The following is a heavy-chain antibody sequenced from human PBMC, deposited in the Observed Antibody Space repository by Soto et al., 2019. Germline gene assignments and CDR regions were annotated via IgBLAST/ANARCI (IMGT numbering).Heavy chain of an antibody. CDR1: NGSFMGYY. D-gene: IGHD3-3*01. V-gene: IGHV4-34*01. CDR2: INHVGSP. CDR3: ASLTGGRFLDKGDY. Sequence: QVQLHQWGAGLLKPSEILSLTCAVYNGSFMGYYWTWVRQPPGKGLEWIGEINHVGSPNYNPSLKSRVAISIDTSKQQCSPRLSSLTAADTAVYYCASLTGGRFLDKGDYWGQGIQVTVSS. J-gene: IGHJ4*02.